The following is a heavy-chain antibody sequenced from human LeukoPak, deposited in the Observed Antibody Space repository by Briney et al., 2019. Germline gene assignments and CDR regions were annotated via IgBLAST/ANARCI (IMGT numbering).Heavy chain of an antibody. CDR1: GGSFSGYY. D-gene: IGHD1-26*01. CDR2: INHSGST. Sequence: ASETLSLTCAVYGGSFSGYYWSWIRLPPGKGLEWIGEINHSGSTNYNPSLKSRVTISVDTSKNQFSLKLSSVTAADTAVYYCAGSYSDYYFDYWGQGTLVTVSS. J-gene: IGHJ4*02. V-gene: IGHV4-34*01. CDR3: AGSYSDYYFDY.